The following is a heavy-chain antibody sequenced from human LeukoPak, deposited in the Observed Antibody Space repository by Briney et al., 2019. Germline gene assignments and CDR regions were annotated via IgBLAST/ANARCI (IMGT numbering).Heavy chain of an antibody. CDR2: IWYDGSNK. Sequence: GGSLRLSCAASGFTFSSYGMHWVRQAPGKGLEWVAVIWYDGSNKYYADSVKGRFTISRDNSKNTLYLQMNSLRAEDTAVYYCARPILRFLEWRGVDYWGQGTLVTVSS. V-gene: IGHV3-33*01. D-gene: IGHD3-3*01. CDR1: GFTFSSYG. CDR3: ARPILRFLEWRGVDY. J-gene: IGHJ4*02.